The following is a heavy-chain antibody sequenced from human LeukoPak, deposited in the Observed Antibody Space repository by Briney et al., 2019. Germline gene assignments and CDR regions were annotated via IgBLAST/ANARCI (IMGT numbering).Heavy chain of an antibody. D-gene: IGHD6-19*01. V-gene: IGHV3-23*01. CDR3: AKDARRGSGWSFFDH. Sequence: GGSLRLSCAVSGFAFSSFDMGWVRQAPGKGLEWVSAISDSGDRTYYADSVKGRFTLSRDNSKNTLYLQMNSLRAEDTAVYYCAKDARRGSGWSFFDHWGQGTLVTVSS. J-gene: IGHJ4*02. CDR1: GFAFSSFD. CDR2: ISDSGDRT.